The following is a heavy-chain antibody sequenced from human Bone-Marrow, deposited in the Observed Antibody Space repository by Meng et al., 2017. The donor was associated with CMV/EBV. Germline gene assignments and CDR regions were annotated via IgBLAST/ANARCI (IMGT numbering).Heavy chain of an antibody. V-gene: IGHV3-30-3*01. J-gene: IGHJ4*02. CDR2: ISYDGSNK. CDR1: GFTFSSYA. Sequence: GESLKISCAASGFTFSSYAMHWVRQAPGKGLEWVAVISYDGSNKYYADSVKGRFTISRDNSKKTLYLQMNSLRAEDTAVYYCVRGNAHAFDYWGQGNLVYVVS. D-gene: IGHD1-1*01. CDR3: VRGNAHAFDY.